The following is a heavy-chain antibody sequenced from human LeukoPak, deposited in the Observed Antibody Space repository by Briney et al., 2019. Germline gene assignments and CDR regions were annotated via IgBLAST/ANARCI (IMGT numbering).Heavy chain of an antibody. CDR1: GFTFDDYA. CDR2: INSDGSST. CDR3: ARDSIYGSGVFDY. V-gene: IGHV3-74*01. Sequence: GGSLRLSCAASGFTFDDYAMHWVRQAPGKGLVWVSRINSDGSSTSYADSVKGRFTISRDNAKNTLYLQMNSLRAEDTAVYYCARDSIYGSGVFDYWGQGTLVTVSS. D-gene: IGHD3-10*01. J-gene: IGHJ4*02.